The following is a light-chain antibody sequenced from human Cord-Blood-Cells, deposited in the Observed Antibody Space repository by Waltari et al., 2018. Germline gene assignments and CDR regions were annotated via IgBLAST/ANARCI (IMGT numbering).Light chain of an antibody. V-gene: IGKV1-39*01. CDR1: QSISSY. CDR2: AAS. Sequence: DIQMTQSPSSLSASVGDRVTITCRASQSISSYLNWYQQKPGKAPKLLIYAASSLQSGVPSRFSVIGSGTDFTLTISSLQPKDFATYYCRQSYSTPWTFGLGTKVQIK. J-gene: IGKJ1*01. CDR3: RQSYSTPWT.